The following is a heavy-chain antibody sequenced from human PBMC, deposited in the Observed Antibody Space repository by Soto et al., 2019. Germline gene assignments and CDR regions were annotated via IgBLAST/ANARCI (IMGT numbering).Heavy chain of an antibody. CDR1: GYTFTSYG. J-gene: IGHJ6*02. Sequence: QVQLVQSGAEVKKPEASVKVSCKASGYTFTSYGISWVRQAPGQGLEWMGWISAYNGNTNYAQKLQGRVTMTTDTSTSTAYMELRSLRSDDTAVYYCAREYYYDSSGYHPYYYYGMDVWGQGTTVTVSS. V-gene: IGHV1-18*01. CDR2: ISAYNGNT. CDR3: AREYYYDSSGYHPYYYYGMDV. D-gene: IGHD3-22*01.